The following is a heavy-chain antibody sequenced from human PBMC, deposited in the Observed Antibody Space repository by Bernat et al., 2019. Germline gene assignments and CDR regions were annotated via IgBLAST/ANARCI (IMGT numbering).Heavy chain of an antibody. V-gene: IGHV1-8*01. J-gene: IGHJ4*02. CDR1: GYTFTSYD. Sequence: QVQLVQSGAEVKKPGASVKVSCKASGYTFTSYDINWVRQATGQGLEWMGWMNPNSGNTGYAQKFQGSITMTGDTTISTAYMELSSLGSEDRAGCCCARGPKYSSGWYLNYWGQGTLVTVSS. D-gene: IGHD6-19*01. CDR2: MNPNSGNT. CDR3: ARGPKYSSGWYLNY.